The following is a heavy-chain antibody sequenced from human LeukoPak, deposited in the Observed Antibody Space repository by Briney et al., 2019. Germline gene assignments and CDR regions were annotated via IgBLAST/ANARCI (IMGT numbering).Heavy chain of an antibody. J-gene: IGHJ4*02. V-gene: IGHV3-23*01. Sequence: GGSLRLSCAASGFTFSTYWMSWVRQAPGKGLEWVSAISGSGGSTYYADSVKGRFTISRDNSKNTLYLQMNSLRAEDTAVYYCAKDPAYYDSSGYYPDYWGQGTLVTVSS. CDR2: ISGSGGST. D-gene: IGHD3-22*01. CDR3: AKDPAYYDSSGYYPDY. CDR1: GFTFSTYW.